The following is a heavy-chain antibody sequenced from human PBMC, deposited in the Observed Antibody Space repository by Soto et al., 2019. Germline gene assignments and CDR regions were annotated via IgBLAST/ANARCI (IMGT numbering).Heavy chain of an antibody. Sequence: QLGGPLRLSCAASGFTFSSYAMSWVRQAPGKGLEWVSAISGSGGSTYYADSVKGRFTISRDNSKNTLYLQMNSLRAEDTAVYYCAKAYDFWSGYSDYWGQGTLVTVSS. CDR1: GFTFSSYA. CDR2: ISGSGGST. J-gene: IGHJ4*02. D-gene: IGHD3-3*01. CDR3: AKAYDFWSGYSDY. V-gene: IGHV3-23*01.